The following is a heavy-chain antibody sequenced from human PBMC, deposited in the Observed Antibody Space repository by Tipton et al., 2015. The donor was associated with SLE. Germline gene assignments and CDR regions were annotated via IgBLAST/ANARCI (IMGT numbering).Heavy chain of an antibody. V-gene: IGHV4-61*02. D-gene: IGHD2-2*01. Sequence: LRLSCTVSGGSISSGSYYWSWIRQPAGKGLEWIGRIYTSGSTNYNPSLKSRVTISVDTSKNQFSLKLSSVTAADTAVYYCARDLAYCSSTSCFDYFDYWGQGTLVPVSS. CDR2: IYTSGST. CDR3: ARDLAYCSSTSCFDYFDY. CDR1: GGSISSGSYY. J-gene: IGHJ4*02.